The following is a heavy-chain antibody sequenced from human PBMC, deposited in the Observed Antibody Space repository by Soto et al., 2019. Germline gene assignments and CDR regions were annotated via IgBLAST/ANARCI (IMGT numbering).Heavy chain of an antibody. D-gene: IGHD3-3*01. V-gene: IGHV3-23*01. J-gene: IGHJ1*01. CDR2: ISDSGGIT. CDR1: GFTFRVYA. CDR3: AKGTNDFWSAYKEYFQH. Sequence: GGSLRLSCAASGFTFRVYAMTWVRQAQGKGLEWVSAISDSGGITYYADSVKGRFTISRDNSKNTLFLQMNSLRAEDTAVYYCAKGTNDFWSAYKEYFQHWGQGTQVTVSS.